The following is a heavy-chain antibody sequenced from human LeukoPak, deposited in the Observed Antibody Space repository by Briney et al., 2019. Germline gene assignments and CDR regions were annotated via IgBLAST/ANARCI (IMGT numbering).Heavy chain of an antibody. V-gene: IGHV3-23*01. Sequence: GGSLRLSCAASGFIFSNNAMNWVRQAPGKGLEWVSGISGSGGSTYYADSVKGRFTISRDNSKNTLYLQMNSLRAEDTAVYYCAKPKDSSGYFDYWGQGTLVTVSS. CDR1: GFIFSNNA. CDR2: ISGSGGST. D-gene: IGHD3-22*01. J-gene: IGHJ4*02. CDR3: AKPKDSSGYFDY.